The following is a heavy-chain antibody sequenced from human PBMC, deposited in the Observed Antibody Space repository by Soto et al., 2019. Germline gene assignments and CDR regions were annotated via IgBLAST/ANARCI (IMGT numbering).Heavy chain of an antibody. CDR3: ARSTLLYMYGMDV. Sequence: PGGSLRLSCAASGFTFSSYSMNWVRQAPGKGLEWVSSTSSSSSYIYYADSVKGRFTISRDNAKNSLYLQMNSLRAEDTAVYYCARSTLLYMYGMDVWGQGTTVTVSS. CDR2: TSSSSSYI. D-gene: IGHD3-10*01. V-gene: IGHV3-21*01. J-gene: IGHJ6*02. CDR1: GFTFSSYS.